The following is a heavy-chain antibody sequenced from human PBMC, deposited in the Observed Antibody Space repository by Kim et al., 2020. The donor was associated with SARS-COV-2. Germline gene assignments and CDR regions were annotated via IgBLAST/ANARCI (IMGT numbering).Heavy chain of an antibody. V-gene: IGHV3-23*01. J-gene: IGHJ6*02. CDR3: AKAYCTYGLCHYFHYYGMNV. CDR1: GFTFSSHG. D-gene: IGHD2-8*01. Sequence: GGSLRLSCEASGFTFSSHGMSWVRQAPGKGLEWVSGISGSGGSTYYADSVKGRFTISRDNSKNTLNLQMNSLRAEDTAVYYCAKAYCTYGLCHYFHYYGMNVWGQGTTVTVSS. CDR2: ISGSGGST.